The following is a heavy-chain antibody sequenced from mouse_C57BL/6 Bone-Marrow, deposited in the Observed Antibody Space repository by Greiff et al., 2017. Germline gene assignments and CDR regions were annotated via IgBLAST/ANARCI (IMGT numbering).Heavy chain of an antibody. Sequence: QVQLQQPGAELVKPGASVKMSCKASGYTFTSYWITWVKQRPGQGLEWIGDIYPGSGSTNYNEKFKSKATLTGDTSSSTAYMQLSSLTSEDSAVYYFVITTVDPLDYWGQGTTRTVSS. J-gene: IGHJ2*01. CDR3: VITTVDPLDY. CDR1: GYTFTSYW. V-gene: IGHV1-55*01. D-gene: IGHD1-1*01. CDR2: IYPGSGST.